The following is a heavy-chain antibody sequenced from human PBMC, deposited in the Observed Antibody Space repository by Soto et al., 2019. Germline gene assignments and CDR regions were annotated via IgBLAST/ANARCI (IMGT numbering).Heavy chain of an antibody. CDR2: ISGSGDGT. V-gene: IGHV3-23*01. Sequence: PGGPLRLSCAASGFTVNSHAMSWVRQAPLKGLEWVASISGSGDGTYYGDSVKGRFTISRDSSSSTLYLQMSNLRGEDTAVYFCTKSRRGILTVSGFGGMDVWGQGTTVTVSS. D-gene: IGHD6-13*01. J-gene: IGHJ6*02. CDR3: TKSRRGILTVSGFGGMDV. CDR1: GFTVNSHA.